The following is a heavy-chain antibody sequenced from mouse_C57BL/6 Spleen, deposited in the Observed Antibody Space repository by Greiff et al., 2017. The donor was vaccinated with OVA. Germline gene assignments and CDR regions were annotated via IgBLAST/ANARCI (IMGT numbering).Heavy chain of an antibody. Sequence: QVQLQQPGAELVKPGASVKLSCKASGYTFTSYWMHWVKQRPEQGLEWIGMIHPNSGSTNYNEKFKSKATLTVDKSSSTAYMQLSSLTSEDSAVYYCARGYYYGSSPFDYWGQGTTLTVSS. CDR1: GYTFTSYW. J-gene: IGHJ2*01. D-gene: IGHD1-1*01. CDR3: ARGYYYGSSPFDY. CDR2: IHPNSGST. V-gene: IGHV1-64*01.